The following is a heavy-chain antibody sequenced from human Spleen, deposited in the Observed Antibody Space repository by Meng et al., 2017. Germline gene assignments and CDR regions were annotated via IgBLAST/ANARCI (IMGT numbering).Heavy chain of an antibody. Sequence: QVQLQESGPGLVKPSPTLSLNCTVSGGSISSGDYYWNWIRQPPGKGLEWVGYIYYTGSTYHNPSLKSRVIVSVDTSKNQFSLKLSSVTAADTAVYYCARGNSGWYFDLWGRGTLVTVSS. V-gene: IGHV4-30-4*01. CDR3: ARGNSGWYFDL. CDR2: IYYTGST. D-gene: IGHD2-21*01. CDR1: GGSISSGDYY. J-gene: IGHJ2*01.